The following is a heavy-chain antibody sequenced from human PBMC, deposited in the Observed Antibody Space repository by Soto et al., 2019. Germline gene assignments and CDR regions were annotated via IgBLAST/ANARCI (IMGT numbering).Heavy chain of an antibody. CDR3: ARSGYGGHGSFDY. CDR2: VYHSGST. Sequence: SETLSLTCGVPGYSISSGYHWAWIRQPPGKGLEWVGSVYHSGSTYYKSSLKSRITISVDTSKNQFSLKLTSVTAADTAVYYCARSGYGGHGSFDYWAQGTLVTVSS. D-gene: IGHD5-12*01. J-gene: IGHJ4*02. CDR1: GYSISSGYH. V-gene: IGHV4-38-2*01.